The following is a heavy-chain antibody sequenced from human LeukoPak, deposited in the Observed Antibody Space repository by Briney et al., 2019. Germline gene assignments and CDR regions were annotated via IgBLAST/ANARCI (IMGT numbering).Heavy chain of an antibody. V-gene: IGHV3-7*04. J-gene: IGHJ6*02. CDR2: IKPDGSEK. Sequence: GGSLRLSCVASGFTLSNYWMSWARQAPGKGLEWVANIKPDGSEKYYVDSLRGRFTISRDNAENSLYLQVKSLRDEDTAVYYCARAAVAAPGDVWGQGTTVTVSS. CDR1: GFTLSNYW. D-gene: IGHD6-19*01. CDR3: ARAAVAAPGDV.